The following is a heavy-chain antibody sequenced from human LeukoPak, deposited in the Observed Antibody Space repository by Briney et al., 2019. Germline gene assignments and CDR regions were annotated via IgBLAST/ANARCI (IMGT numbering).Heavy chain of an antibody. J-gene: IGHJ4*02. D-gene: IGHD3-10*01. CDR1: GFTFSSYS. CDR2: ISSSSSYI. V-gene: IGHV3-21*01. CDR3: ARAAGFGELSFGY. Sequence: GGSLRLSCAASGFTFSSYSMNWVRQAPGKGLEWVSSISSSSSYIYYADSVKGRFTISRDNAKNSLYLQMNSLRAEDTAVYYCARAAGFGELSFGYWGQGTLVTVSS.